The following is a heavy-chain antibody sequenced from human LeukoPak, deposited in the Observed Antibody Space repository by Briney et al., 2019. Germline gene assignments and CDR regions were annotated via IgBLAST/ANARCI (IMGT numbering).Heavy chain of an antibody. CDR2: ITTGSTFA. CDR1: GFTFSSYS. Sequence: GGSLRLSCAASGFTFSSYSMNWVRQAPGKGLEWVSYITTGSTFANYADSVKGRFTISRDNAKNSLYLQMNSLRAEDTAVYYCARGHYDILTGDGGMDVWGQGTTVTVSS. CDR3: ARGHYDILTGDGGMDV. V-gene: IGHV3-21*05. J-gene: IGHJ6*02. D-gene: IGHD3-9*01.